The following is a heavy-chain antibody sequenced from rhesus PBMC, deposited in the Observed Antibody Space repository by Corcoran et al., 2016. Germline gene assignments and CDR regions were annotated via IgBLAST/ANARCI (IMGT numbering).Heavy chain of an antibody. J-gene: IGHJ6*01. CDR3: TRGGYGSSYGLDS. CDR1: GFSLTTSGMG. D-gene: IGHD4-29*01. Sequence: QVTLKESGPALVKPTQTLTLTCTFSGFSLTTSGMGVVWIRQPPGKALEWLALIYWNDDKRYNKSLKSRLSISKDTSKNQVLLTMTNMDPMDTATYDCTRGGYGSSYGLDSWGQGVVVTVSS. V-gene: IGHV2-152*01. CDR2: IYWNDDK.